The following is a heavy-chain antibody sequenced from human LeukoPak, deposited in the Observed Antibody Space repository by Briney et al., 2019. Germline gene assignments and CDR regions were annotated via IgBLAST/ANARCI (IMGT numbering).Heavy chain of an antibody. V-gene: IGHV3-48*04. CDR2: IRSRDRTI. CDR3: AKDGIGVYGSGSYYLAYYFDY. D-gene: IGHD3-10*01. Sequence: GGTLRLSCAASGFTFSSHGMNWVRQAPGKGLEWVSYIRSRDRTIYYADSVKGRFTISRDNAKNSLYLQMNSLRAEDTAVYYCAKDGIGVYGSGSYYLAYYFDYWGQGTLVTVSS. CDR1: GFTFSSHG. J-gene: IGHJ4*02.